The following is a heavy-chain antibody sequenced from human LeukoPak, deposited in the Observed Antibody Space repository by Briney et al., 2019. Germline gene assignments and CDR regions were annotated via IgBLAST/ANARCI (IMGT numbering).Heavy chain of an antibody. J-gene: IGHJ2*01. Sequence: SETLSLTCAVYGGSFSGYYWSWIRQPPGKGLEWIGYIYYSGSTNYNPSLKSRVTISVDTSKNQFSLKLSSVTAADTAVYYCARDSAAVYWYFDLWGRGTLVTVSS. D-gene: IGHD6-13*01. CDR1: GGSFSGYY. V-gene: IGHV4-59*01. CDR3: ARDSAAVYWYFDL. CDR2: IYYSGST.